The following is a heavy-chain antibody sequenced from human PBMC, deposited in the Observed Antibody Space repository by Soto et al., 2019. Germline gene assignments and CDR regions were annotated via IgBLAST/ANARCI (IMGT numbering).Heavy chain of an antibody. D-gene: IGHD3-16*01. J-gene: IGHJ6*02. CDR1: GGTFSSYA. Sequence: QVQLVQSGAEVKQPGSSVKVSCKASGGTFSSYAISWVRQAPGQGLEWMGGIIPIFGTADYAQKFQGRVTITADESTSTAYMELSSLRSEDTAVYYCASSRLGGTGYYYGMDVWGQGTTVTVSS. V-gene: IGHV1-69*12. CDR3: ASSRLGGTGYYYGMDV. CDR2: IIPIFGTA.